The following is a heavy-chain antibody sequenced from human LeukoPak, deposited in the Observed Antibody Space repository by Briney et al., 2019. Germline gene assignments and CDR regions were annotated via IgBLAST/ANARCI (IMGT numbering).Heavy chain of an antibody. Sequence: ASVKVSCKASGYTFDSFGISWVRQAPGQGLEWMGWISVYNGKTSFSPKLQDRLTVTADTSTTTAYMELKSRRSDDTAVYYCARDCSTHSCYFYPWGQGTLVTVSS. V-gene: IGHV1-18*01. CDR2: ISVYNGKT. J-gene: IGHJ5*02. CDR1: GYTFDSFG. CDR3: ARDCSTHSCYFYP. D-gene: IGHD2-2*01.